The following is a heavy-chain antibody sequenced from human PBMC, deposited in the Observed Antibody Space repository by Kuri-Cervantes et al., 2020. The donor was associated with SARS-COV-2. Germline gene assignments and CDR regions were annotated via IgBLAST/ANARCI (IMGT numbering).Heavy chain of an antibody. CDR1: DFSFGRYG. J-gene: IGHJ4*02. Sequence: GESLKTSCTASDFSFGRYGMSWVRQAPGKGLEWVSSISSISDNTYYADFVRGRFATTRDNSKNTLYLPLDSLRAEDTAIYYCARDDDSSTVWYGLDSWGQGTLVTVSS. CDR3: ARDDDSSTVWYGLDS. V-gene: IGHV3-23*01. D-gene: IGHD4-11*01. CDR2: ISSISDNT.